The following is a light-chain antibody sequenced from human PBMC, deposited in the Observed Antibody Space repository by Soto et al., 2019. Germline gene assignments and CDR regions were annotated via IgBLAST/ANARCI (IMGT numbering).Light chain of an antibody. CDR2: GAS. CDR1: QSVSSN. CDR3: QQYNNWPPWT. V-gene: IGKV3-15*01. J-gene: IGKJ3*01. Sequence: EIVMTQSPATLSVSPGERATLSCRASQSVSSNLAWYQQKPGQAPRLLIYGASTRSTGIPVRFSGSRSGTEFTLTISSLQSEDFAVYYWQQYNNWPPWTFGPGTKVDIK.